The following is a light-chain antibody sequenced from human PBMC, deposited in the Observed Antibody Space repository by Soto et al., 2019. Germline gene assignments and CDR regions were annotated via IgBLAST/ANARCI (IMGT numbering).Light chain of an antibody. Sequence: EIVLTQSPGTLSLSPGEGATLTCRASQSVSSSYLAWYQQKPGQAPRLLIYGASSRATGIPDRFSGSGCGTDFTLTISRLEPEDLAMYYCQQYGSSPKTFGHGTKVEIK. V-gene: IGKV3-20*01. CDR2: GAS. CDR1: QSVSSSY. CDR3: QQYGSSPKT. J-gene: IGKJ1*01.